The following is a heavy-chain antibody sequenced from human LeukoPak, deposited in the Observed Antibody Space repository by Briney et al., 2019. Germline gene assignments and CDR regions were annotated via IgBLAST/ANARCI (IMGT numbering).Heavy chain of an antibody. V-gene: IGHV3-9*01. D-gene: IGHD1-26*01. CDR1: GFTFDDYA. CDR3: AKDHSGSYSTDFFDY. Sequence: GRSLRLSCAASGFTFDDYAMHWVRQAPGKGLEWVSGISWNSGSIGYADSVKGRFTISRDNAKNSLYLQMNSLRAEDTALYYCAKDHSGSYSTDFFDYWGQGTLVTVSS. CDR2: ISWNSGSI. J-gene: IGHJ4*02.